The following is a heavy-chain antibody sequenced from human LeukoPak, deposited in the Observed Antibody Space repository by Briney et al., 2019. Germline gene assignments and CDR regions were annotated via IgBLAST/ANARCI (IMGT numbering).Heavy chain of an antibody. Sequence: SETLSLTCTVSGASISGYYWTWIRQPPGKGLEWIGYIYNSGSTNYNPSLKSRVTISVDTSKNQFSLKLSSVTAADTAVYYCARGRLLLRTFDYWGQGTLVTVSS. D-gene: IGHD3-22*01. V-gene: IGHV4-59*12. CDR2: IYNSGST. CDR3: ARGRLLLRTFDY. CDR1: GASISGYY. J-gene: IGHJ4*02.